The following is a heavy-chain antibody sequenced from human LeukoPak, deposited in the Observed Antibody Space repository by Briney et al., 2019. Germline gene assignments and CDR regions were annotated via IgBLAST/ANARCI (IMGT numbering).Heavy chain of an antibody. J-gene: IGHJ4*02. D-gene: IGHD6-19*01. CDR3: AKDRYSSGWYSDFDY. Sequence: PGRSLRLSCAASGFTFSNYAMHWVRQAPGKGLEWVAVISDDGSNKYYGDSVKGRFTISRDNSKNTVYPQMNSLRAEDTAAYYCAKDRYSSGWYSDFDYWGQGTLVTVSS. V-gene: IGHV3-30*18. CDR2: ISDDGSNK. CDR1: GFTFSNYA.